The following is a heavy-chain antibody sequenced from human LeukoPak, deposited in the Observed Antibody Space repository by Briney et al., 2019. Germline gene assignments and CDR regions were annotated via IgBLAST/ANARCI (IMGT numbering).Heavy chain of an antibody. J-gene: IGHJ4*02. D-gene: IGHD3-10*01. CDR1: GFTFSSYA. V-gene: IGHV3-23*01. CDR3: AKVNYGSGRTLRTYFDY. CDR2: ISGSGGST. Sequence: PGGSLRLSCAASGFTFSSYAMSWVRQAPGKGLEWVSAISGSGGSTYYADSVKGRFTISRDSSKNTLYLQMNSLRAEDTAVYYCAKVNYGSGRTLRTYFDYWGQGTLVTVSS.